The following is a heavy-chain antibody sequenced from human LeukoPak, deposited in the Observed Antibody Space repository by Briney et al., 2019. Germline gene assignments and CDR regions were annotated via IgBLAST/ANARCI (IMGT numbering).Heavy chain of an antibody. J-gene: IGHJ6*02. CDR1: GFTFSGYW. CDR3: ARANWYCSSSSCYASYYYYGMDV. V-gene: IGHV3-7*01. Sequence: GGSLRLPCVASGFTFSGYWMSWVRQAPGKGLEWVANIKQDGSEKYYVDSVKGRFSISRDNANNSLYLQMNSLRAEDTAVYYCARANWYCSSSSCYASYYYYGMDVWGQGTTVTVSS. D-gene: IGHD2-2*01. CDR2: IKQDGSEK.